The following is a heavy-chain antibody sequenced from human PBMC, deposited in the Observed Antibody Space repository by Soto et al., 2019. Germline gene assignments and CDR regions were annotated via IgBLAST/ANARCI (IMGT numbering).Heavy chain of an antibody. CDR2: IWYDGSNK. D-gene: IGHD2-15*01. V-gene: IGHV3-33*01. Sequence: GGSLRLSCAASGFTFSSYGMHWVRQAPGKGLEWVAVIWYDGSNKYYADSVKGRFTISRDNSKNTLYLQMNSLRAEDTAVYYCARGQCSGGSCLRYSSGLDPWGQGTLVTVSS. CDR1: GFTFSSYG. CDR3: ARGQCSGGSCLRYSSGLDP. J-gene: IGHJ5*02.